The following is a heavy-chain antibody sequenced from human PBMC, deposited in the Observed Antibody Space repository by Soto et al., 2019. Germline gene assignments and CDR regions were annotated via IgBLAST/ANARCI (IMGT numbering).Heavy chain of an antibody. D-gene: IGHD5-18*01. V-gene: IGHV4-30-4*01. CDR3: ARGTLRYSYGYHYYYGMDV. J-gene: IGHJ6*02. Sequence: PSETLSLTCTVSGGSIRSGDYYWNWIRQPPGKGLERTGYIYYSGSPYYNPSLKSRVTISVDTSKNQFSLKLSSVTAADTAVYYCARGTLRYSYGYHYYYGMDVWGQGTTVTVS. CDR1: GGSIRSGDYY. CDR2: IYYSGSP.